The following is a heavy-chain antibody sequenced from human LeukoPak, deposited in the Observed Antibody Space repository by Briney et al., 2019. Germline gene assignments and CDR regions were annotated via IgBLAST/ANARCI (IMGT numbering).Heavy chain of an antibody. CDR3: AREYYGSGSYVIDY. CDR1: GFSISSNY. V-gene: IGHV4-59*01. Sequence: SGTLSLTCTVSGFSISSNYWGWLRQPPGKGLEWIGDIYYSGSTNYNPSLKSRVTISADTSKNQFSLKLSSVTAADTAVYYCAREYYGSGSYVIDYWGQGTLVTVPS. D-gene: IGHD3-10*01. J-gene: IGHJ4*02. CDR2: IYYSGST.